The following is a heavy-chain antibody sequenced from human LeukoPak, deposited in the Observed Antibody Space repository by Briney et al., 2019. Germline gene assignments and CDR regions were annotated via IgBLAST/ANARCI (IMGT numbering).Heavy chain of an antibody. CDR1: EFTFSSYS. J-gene: IGHJ6*03. CDR3: AKIKKMWSDYYIDV. CDR2: ISTTGDSP. V-gene: IGHV3-23*01. Sequence: GGSLRLSCAASEFTFSSYSMNWVRQAPGKGLEWVSSISTTGDSPYYADSVKGRFTISRDNSKNTVYVHMNSLRAEDTAVYYCAKIKKMWSDYYIDVWGKGTTVTVSS. D-gene: IGHD2-21*01.